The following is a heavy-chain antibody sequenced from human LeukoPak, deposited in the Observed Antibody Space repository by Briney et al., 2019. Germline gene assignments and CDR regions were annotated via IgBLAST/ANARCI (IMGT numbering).Heavy chain of an antibody. CDR3: AKDRYAYCSSCPFHY. J-gene: IGHJ4*02. CDR2: IRYDGSNK. V-gene: IGHV3-30*02. CDR1: GFTFSSYG. D-gene: IGHD6-6*01. Sequence: GGSLRLSCAASGFTFSSYGMHWVRQAPGKGLEWVAFIRYDGSNKYYADSVKGRFTISRDNSKNTLYLQMNSLRAEDTAVYYCAKDRYAYCSSCPFHYWGQGTLVTVSS.